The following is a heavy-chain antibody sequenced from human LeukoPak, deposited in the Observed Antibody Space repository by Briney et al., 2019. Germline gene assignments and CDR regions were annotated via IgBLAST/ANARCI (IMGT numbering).Heavy chain of an antibody. CDR2: INPNSGGT. V-gene: IGHV1-2*02. CDR3: ARDGDFKTYYYGSGTPGYFDY. Sequence: ASVKVSCKASGYTFTGYYMHWVRQAPGQGLEWMGWINPNSGGTNYAQKFQGRVTMTRDTSISTAYMELSRLRSDDTAVYYSARDGDFKTYYYGSGTPGYFDYWGQGTLVTVSS. J-gene: IGHJ4*02. D-gene: IGHD3-10*01. CDR1: GYTFTGYY.